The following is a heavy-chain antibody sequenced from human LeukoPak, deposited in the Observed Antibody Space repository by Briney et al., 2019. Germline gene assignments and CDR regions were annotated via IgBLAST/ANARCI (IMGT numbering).Heavy chain of an antibody. J-gene: IGHJ5*02. V-gene: IGHV4-61*01. CDR1: GGSVSSANYY. Sequence: SETLSLTCAVSGGSVSSANYYWTWIRQPPGKGLEWIGDIYYSGSTNYNPSLKSRVTISLDTSKNLFSLRLNSVTAADTAVYYCARAPIRYCSGGNCYYWFDPWGQGTLVTVSS. D-gene: IGHD2-15*01. CDR3: ARAPIRYCSGGNCYYWFDP. CDR2: IYYSGST.